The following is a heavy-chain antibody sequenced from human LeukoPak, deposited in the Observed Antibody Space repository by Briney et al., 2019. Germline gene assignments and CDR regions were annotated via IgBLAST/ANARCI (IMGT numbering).Heavy chain of an antibody. V-gene: IGHV3-74*01. CDR3: IRDLRSADL. J-gene: IGHJ5*02. CDR1: GFTFSNYW. Sequence: PGGSLRLSCVASGFTFSNYWMHWVRQPPGKGLVWVSRIYVDGRTTNYADSVKGRFTISRDNAKNTVYLEMNSLSAEDTAIYYCIRDLRSADLWGQGTLVTVTS. CDR2: IYVDGRTT.